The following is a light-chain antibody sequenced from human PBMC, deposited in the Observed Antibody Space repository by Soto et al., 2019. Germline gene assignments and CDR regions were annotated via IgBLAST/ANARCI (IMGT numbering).Light chain of an antibody. V-gene: IGKV1-27*01. CDR3: QMYGGTPCT. CDR2: AAS. J-gene: IGKJ3*01. CDR1: QDISDY. Sequence: DIQMTQSPSSLSASIGDRVTIPCRASQDISDYLAWYQQKPGKVPNLLIYAASTLQSGVPSRFSGSGSGTECTRPISSLQSEDVASNNCQMYGGTPCTFGPGNKVDLK.